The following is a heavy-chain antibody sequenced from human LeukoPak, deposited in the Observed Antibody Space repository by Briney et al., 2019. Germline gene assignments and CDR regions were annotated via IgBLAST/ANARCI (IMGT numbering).Heavy chain of an antibody. J-gene: IGHJ6*02. Sequence: SVKVSCKASGYTFTSYGISWVRQAPGQGLEWMGGIIPIFGTANYAQKFQGRVTITADESTSTAYMELSSLRSEDTAVYYCARDPLGCSSTSCYTSLAGMDVWGQGTTVTVSS. CDR2: IIPIFGTA. V-gene: IGHV1-69*13. CDR1: GYTFTSYG. CDR3: ARDPLGCSSTSCYTSLAGMDV. D-gene: IGHD2-2*02.